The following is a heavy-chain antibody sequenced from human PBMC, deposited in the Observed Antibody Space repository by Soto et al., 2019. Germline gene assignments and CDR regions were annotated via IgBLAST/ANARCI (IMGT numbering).Heavy chain of an antibody. CDR2: IYYSGST. CDR1: GGSISSSSYY. CDR3: ARSWYWWFDP. V-gene: IGHV4-39*01. Sequence: SETLSLTCTVSGGSISSSSYYWGWIRQPPGKGLEWIGSIYYSGSTYYNPSLKSRVTISVDTSKNQFSLKLSSVTAADTAVYYCARSWYWWFDPWGQGTLVTVSS. D-gene: IGHD6-13*01. J-gene: IGHJ5*02.